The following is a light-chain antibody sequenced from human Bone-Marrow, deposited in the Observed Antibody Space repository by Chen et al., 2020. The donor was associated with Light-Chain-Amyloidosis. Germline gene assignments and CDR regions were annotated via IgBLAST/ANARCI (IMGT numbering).Light chain of an antibody. CDR1: QTISSNY. CDR2: GSS. J-gene: IGKJ4*01. CDR3: QQYGTSPLT. Sequence: EIVLTQSPGTLSLSPGEGANLSCRASQTISSNYLTWYQQKFCQAPRLLIYGSSSRSTGIPDRFTGSGSGTYFTLTINRLEPEDFAMYYCQQYGTSPLTFGGGTKVEIK. V-gene: IGKV3-20*01.